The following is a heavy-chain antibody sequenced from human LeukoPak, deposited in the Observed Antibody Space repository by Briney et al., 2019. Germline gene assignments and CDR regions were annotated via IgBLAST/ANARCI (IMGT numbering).Heavy chain of an antibody. V-gene: IGHV1-2*02. CDR3: ARSSGPTTYYGMDV. D-gene: IGHD3-22*01. Sequence: GASVKVSCKASGYTLTGYYMHWVRQAPGQGLEWMGWINPNSGGTNYAQKFQGRVTMTRDTSISTAYMELSRLRSDDTAVYYCARSSGPTTYYGMDVWGQGTTVTVSS. CDR1: GYTLTGYY. J-gene: IGHJ6*02. CDR2: INPNSGGT.